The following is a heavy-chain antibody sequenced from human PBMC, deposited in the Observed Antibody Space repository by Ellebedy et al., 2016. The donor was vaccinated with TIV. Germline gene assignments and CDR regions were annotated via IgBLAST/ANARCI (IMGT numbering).Heavy chain of an antibody. D-gene: IGHD3-22*01. CDR2: IIPIFGTA. CDR3: ARGGAGDSSGYYYEVWFDP. Sequence: AASVKVSCKASGGTFSSYAINWVRQAPGQGLEWMGGIIPIFGTAIYARKFQGRVTSTADESTSTAYMELRSLRFEDTAVYYCARGGAGDSSGYYYEVWFDPWGQGTLVTVSS. J-gene: IGHJ5*02. V-gene: IGHV1-69*13. CDR1: GGTFSSYA.